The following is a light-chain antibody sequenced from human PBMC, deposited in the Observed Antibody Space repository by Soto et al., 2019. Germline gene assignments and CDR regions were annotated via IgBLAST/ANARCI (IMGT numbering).Light chain of an antibody. Sequence: LVTQPPLASRTPGQRVTTSCSGSSSNIGSNYVYWYQQVPGTAPRLLMYRASQRPSGVPDRFSGSKSGTSASLAISGLRSEDEADYYCAAWNDTLSGMVFGEGTKLTVL. CDR2: RAS. V-gene: IGLV1-47*01. CDR1: SSNIGSNY. J-gene: IGLJ2*01. CDR3: AAWNDTLSGMV.